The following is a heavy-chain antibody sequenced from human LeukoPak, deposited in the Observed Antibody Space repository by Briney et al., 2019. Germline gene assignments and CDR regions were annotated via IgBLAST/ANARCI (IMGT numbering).Heavy chain of an antibody. V-gene: IGHV3-23*01. J-gene: IGHJ4*02. CDR2: MSGSGGRI. CDR3: AKPRYPAGSHHFDY. D-gene: IGHD2-15*01. Sequence: GWSLRLSCGASGFTFSTYAMSWVRQAPGKGVEWVSSMSGSGGRINYAGSVRGRFTISRDNSRNNLYLQMNSLRVEDTAVYFCAKPRYPAGSHHFDYWGQGSLVTVSS. CDR1: GFTFSTYA.